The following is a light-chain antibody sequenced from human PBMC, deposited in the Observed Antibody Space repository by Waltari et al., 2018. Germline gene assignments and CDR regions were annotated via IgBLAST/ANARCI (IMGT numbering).Light chain of an antibody. CDR3: QQSKEVPFT. CDR2: AAS. Sequence: DIQLTQSPSYLSASVGDMVTITCRASQTLTTYLNWYQQRPGTAPKFLIYAASNLETGVPSRFSGGGSGTDFTLTISGLQPDDFATYYCQQSKEVPFTFGQGTKLEIK. J-gene: IGKJ2*01. V-gene: IGKV1-39*01. CDR1: QTLTTY.